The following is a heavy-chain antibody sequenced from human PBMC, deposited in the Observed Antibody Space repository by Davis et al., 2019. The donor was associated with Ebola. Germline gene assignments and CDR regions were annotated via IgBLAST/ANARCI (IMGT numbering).Heavy chain of an antibody. CDR2: ISGSGGST. J-gene: IGHJ6*03. D-gene: IGHD2-2*01. CDR3: AKEAEYQLLWGEYYMDI. V-gene: IGHV3-23*01. CDR1: GFTFSSYA. Sequence: GESLKISCAASGFTFSSYAMSWVRQAPGKGLEWVSAISGSGGSTYYADSVKGRFTISRDNSKNTLYLQMNSLRAEDTAVYYCAKEAEYQLLWGEYYMDIWGKGTTVTVSS.